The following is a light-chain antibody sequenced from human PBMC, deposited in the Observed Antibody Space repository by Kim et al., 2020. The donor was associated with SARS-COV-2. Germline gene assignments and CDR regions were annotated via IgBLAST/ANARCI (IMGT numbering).Light chain of an antibody. CDR2: RET. CDR1: NIGSKN. J-gene: IGLJ3*02. V-gene: IGLV3-9*01. Sequence: SYELTQPLSVPVALGQTARITCGRNNIGSKNVHWYQQKPGQAPVLVIYRETNRPSGIPERFSGSNSGNTATLTISRAQAGDEADYYCQVWDSGTGVFGGGTQLTVL. CDR3: QVWDSGTGV.